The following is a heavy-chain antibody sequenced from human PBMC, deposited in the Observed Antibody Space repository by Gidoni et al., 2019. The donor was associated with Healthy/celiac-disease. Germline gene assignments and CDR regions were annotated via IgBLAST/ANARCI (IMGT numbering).Heavy chain of an antibody. Sequence: EVQLVESGGGLVKPGGSLRLSCAASGFTFSSYSMNWVRQAPGKGLEWVSSISSSSSYIYYADSVKGRFTISRDNAKNSLYLQMNSLRAEDTAVYYCARDRGYCSGGSCYPGRDYFDYWGQGTLVTVSS. CDR3: ARDRGYCSGGSCYPGRDYFDY. V-gene: IGHV3-21*01. D-gene: IGHD2-15*01. CDR2: ISSSSSYI. CDR1: GFTFSSYS. J-gene: IGHJ4*02.